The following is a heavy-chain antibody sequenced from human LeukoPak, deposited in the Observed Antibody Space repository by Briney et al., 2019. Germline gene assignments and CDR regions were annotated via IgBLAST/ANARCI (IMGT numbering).Heavy chain of an antibody. J-gene: IGHJ3*02. Sequence: GWSLRLSCAASGFTFDDYCMSWLRQAPGRELEGVSANDWNGGSTGYADSVKGRFTISRNNAKNSLYLKMSSLSAEDTALYYCARAVQLERLSAFDIWGQGTMVTVSS. D-gene: IGHD1-1*01. V-gene: IGHV3-20*04. CDR2: NDWNGGST. CDR3: ARAVQLERLSAFDI. CDR1: GFTFDDYC.